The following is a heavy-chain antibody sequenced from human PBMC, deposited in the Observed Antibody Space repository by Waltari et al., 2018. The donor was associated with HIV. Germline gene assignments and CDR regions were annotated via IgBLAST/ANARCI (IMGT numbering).Heavy chain of an antibody. D-gene: IGHD1-26*01. CDR1: GFPFTLFW. Sequence: EVQLMESGGGLVQSGGSLILSCAAAGFPFTLFWMSWVRQTPGKGLEWVAYIKDDGSEKYYMGSVKGRFTISRDNAKNSMFLQMNSLRAEDTAVYYCARIGTFPHNYAIDFWGQGTTVTVSS. CDR2: IKDDGSEK. CDR3: ARIGTFPHNYAIDF. V-gene: IGHV3-7*01. J-gene: IGHJ6*02.